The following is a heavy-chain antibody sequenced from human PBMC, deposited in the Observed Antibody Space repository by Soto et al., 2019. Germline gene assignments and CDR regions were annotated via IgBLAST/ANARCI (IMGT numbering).Heavy chain of an antibody. Sequence: QPGGSLRLSCAASGFIFRSYEFNWVRQAPGMGLEWISYISSSGETVYYAGSVEGRFTVSRDNAKNSLYLQMNSLRAEDTAVYYCARDYYDYSGHSLPFDYWGQGTLVTVSS. CDR1: GFIFRSYE. D-gene: IGHD3-22*01. V-gene: IGHV3-48*03. CDR2: ISSSGETV. CDR3: ARDYYDYSGHSLPFDY. J-gene: IGHJ4*02.